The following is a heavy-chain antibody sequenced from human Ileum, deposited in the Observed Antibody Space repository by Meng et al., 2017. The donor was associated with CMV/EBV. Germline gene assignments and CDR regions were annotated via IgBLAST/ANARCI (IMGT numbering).Heavy chain of an antibody. Sequence: GKMVVWWGALFQPGGSMGLSCASSDFTVSGTYMSWVRKAPGKGLECVSLIYGSGSTYYADSVKGRFTISSDNAKNTLYLQMNRLRAEDTAVYHCASRPSGDYPYLDFWGQGTLFTVSS. CDR2: IYGSGST. D-gene: IGHD3-3*01. CDR1: DFTVSGTY. V-gene: IGHV3-53*01. CDR3: ASRPSGDYPYLDF. J-gene: IGHJ4*02.